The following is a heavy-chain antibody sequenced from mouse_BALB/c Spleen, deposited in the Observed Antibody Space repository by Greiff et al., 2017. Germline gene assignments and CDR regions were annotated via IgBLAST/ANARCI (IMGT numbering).Heavy chain of an antibody. Sequence: EVQLQQSGAELVKPGASVKLSCTASGFNIKDTYMHWVKQRPEQGLEWIGRIDPANGNTKYDPKFQGKATITAGTSSNTAYLQLSSLTSEDTAVYYCARGHYGSSSWFAYWGQGTLVTVSA. CDR3: ARGHYGSSSWFAY. CDR1: GFNIKDTY. D-gene: IGHD1-1*01. J-gene: IGHJ3*01. V-gene: IGHV14-3*02. CDR2: IDPANGNT.